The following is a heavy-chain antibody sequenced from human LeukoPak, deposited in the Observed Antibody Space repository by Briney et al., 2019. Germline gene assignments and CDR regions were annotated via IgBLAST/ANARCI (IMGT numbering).Heavy chain of an antibody. CDR1: GYSISSGYY. D-gene: IGHD1-7*01. CDR3: ARHRSLDRGTTVLDY. V-gene: IGHV4-38-2*01. CDR2: IYHSGST. Sequence: SETLTLNCAVSGYSISSGYYWGWIRQPPGQGLEWIGSIYHSGSTYYNPSLKSRVTISVDTSKNQFSLKLSSVTAADTAEYYCARHRSLDRGTTVLDYWGQGTLVTVSS. J-gene: IGHJ4*02.